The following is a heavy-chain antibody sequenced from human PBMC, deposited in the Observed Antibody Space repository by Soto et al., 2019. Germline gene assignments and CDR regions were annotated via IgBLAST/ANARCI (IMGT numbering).Heavy chain of an antibody. J-gene: IGHJ6*02. Sequence: SGGSLRLSCAASGFTFSSYWMHWVRQAPGKGLVWVSRINSDGSSTSYADSVKGRFTVSRDNAKNTLYLQMNSLRAEDTAVYYCARDRGRPDLRDTHYYDSSDLDYGMDVWGQGTTVTVSS. D-gene: IGHD3-22*01. CDR2: INSDGSST. CDR1: GFTFSSYW. CDR3: ARDRGRPDLRDTHYYDSSDLDYGMDV. V-gene: IGHV3-74*01.